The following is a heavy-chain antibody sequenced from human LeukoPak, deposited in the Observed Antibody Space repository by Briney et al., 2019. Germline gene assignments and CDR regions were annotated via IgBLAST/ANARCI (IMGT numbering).Heavy chain of an antibody. D-gene: IGHD3-9*01. J-gene: IGHJ3*02. CDR1: GGSISSYY. CDR3: ARATRRILTGLVAFDI. Sequence: TSETLSLTCTVSGGSISSYYWSWIRHPPGKGLEWIGYFYYSGSTNYNPSLKSRVTISVDTSKNQFSLKLSSVTAADTAVYYCARATRRILTGLVAFDIWGQGTMVTVSS. CDR2: FYYSGST. V-gene: IGHV4-59*01.